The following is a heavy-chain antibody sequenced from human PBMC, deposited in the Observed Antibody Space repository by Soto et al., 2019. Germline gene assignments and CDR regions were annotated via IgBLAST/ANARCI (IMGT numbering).Heavy chain of an antibody. D-gene: IGHD3-16*01. CDR2: INHSGST. CDR1: GGSFSGYY. J-gene: IGHJ3*01. V-gene: IGHV4-34*01. Sequence: QVQLQQWGAGLLKPSETLSLTCAVYGGSFSGYYWSWIRQPPGKGLEWIGEINHSGSTNYNPSLMSRVTIAVHTRQTQFSLKLSSVTAAVTAVYYCARAVWSSRRHAFDLWGQGTMVTVSS. CDR3: ARAVWSSRRHAFDL.